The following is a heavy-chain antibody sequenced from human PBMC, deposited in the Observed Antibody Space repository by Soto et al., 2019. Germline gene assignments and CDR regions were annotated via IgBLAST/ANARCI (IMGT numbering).Heavy chain of an antibody. CDR3: ARDRSNSPDYFDY. CDR1: GGSVSSDDYY. V-gene: IGHV4-30-4*01. CDR2: IYYSGRT. D-gene: IGHD6-6*01. Sequence: SETLSLTCTVSGGSVSSDDYYWSWIRQPPGKGLEWIGYIYYSGRTDYNPSLKSRVIISIDTSKNQFSLNLNSVSAADTAVYYCARDRSNSPDYFDYWGQGTLVTVSS. J-gene: IGHJ4*02.